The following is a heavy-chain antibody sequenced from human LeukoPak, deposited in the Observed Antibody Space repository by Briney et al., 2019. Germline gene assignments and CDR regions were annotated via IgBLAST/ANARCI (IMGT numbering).Heavy chain of an antibody. Sequence: GGSLRLSRAASGLTFDDYAMHWVRQAPGKGLEWVSGISWNSGSIGYADSVKGRFTISRDNAKNSLYLQMNSLRAEDTALYYCAKLKGSSSLEAFDIWGQGTMVTVSS. CDR1: GLTFDDYA. J-gene: IGHJ3*02. CDR2: ISWNSGSI. CDR3: AKLKGSSSLEAFDI. V-gene: IGHV3-9*01. D-gene: IGHD2-15*01.